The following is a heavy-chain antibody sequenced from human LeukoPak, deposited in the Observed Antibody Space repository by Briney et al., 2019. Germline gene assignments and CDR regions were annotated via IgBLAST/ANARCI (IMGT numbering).Heavy chain of an antibody. CDR2: INPNSGGT. CDR3: ARDGRKTVVGATGFDY. V-gene: IGHV1-2*04. CDR1: GYTFTGYY. Sequence: GASVKVSCKASGYTFTGYYMHWVRQAPGQGLEWMGWINPNSGGTNYAQKFQGWVTMTRDTSISTAYMELSRLRSEDTAVYYCARDGRKTVVGATGFDYWGQGTLVTVSS. D-gene: IGHD1-26*01. J-gene: IGHJ4*02.